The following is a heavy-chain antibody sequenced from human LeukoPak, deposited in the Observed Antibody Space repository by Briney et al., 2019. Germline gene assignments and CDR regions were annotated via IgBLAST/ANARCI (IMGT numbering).Heavy chain of an antibody. J-gene: IGHJ3*02. CDR3: AKVAGWDLVKDAFDI. V-gene: IGHV3-30*18. Sequence: PGGSLRLSCAASGFTLSSYGMHWVRQAPGKGLEWAAVISYDGSNKYYADSVEGRFTISRDNSKNTLYLQMNSLRPEDTAVYYCAKVAGWDLVKDAFDIWGQGTMVTVSS. CDR2: ISYDGSNK. CDR1: GFTLSSYG. D-gene: IGHD6-19*01.